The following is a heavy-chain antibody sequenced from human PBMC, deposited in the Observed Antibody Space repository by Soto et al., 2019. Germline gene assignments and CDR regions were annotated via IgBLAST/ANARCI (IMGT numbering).Heavy chain of an antibody. D-gene: IGHD3-9*01. V-gene: IGHV3-64*01. J-gene: IGHJ4*02. CDR1: GFTFSSYA. CDR2: ISSNGGST. Sequence: PGGSLSLSCAASGFTFSSYAMHWVRQAPGKGLEYVSAISSNGGSTYYANSVKGRFTISRDNSKNTLYPQMGSLRAEDMAVYYCARDLRNTYYDILTGPSLFYWGQGTLVTSPQ. CDR3: ARDLRNTYYDILTGPSLFY.